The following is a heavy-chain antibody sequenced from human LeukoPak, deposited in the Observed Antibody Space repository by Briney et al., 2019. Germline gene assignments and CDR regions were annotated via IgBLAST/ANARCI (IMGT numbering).Heavy chain of an antibody. CDR2: IHYSGSA. CDR1: GYSISSSNW. CDR3: ASRMYGSSGSYFHH. J-gene: IGHJ1*01. D-gene: IGHD6-19*01. Sequence: SETLSLTCGVSGYSISSSNWWGWIRQPPGKGLEWIGYIHYSGSAYYNPSLKSRVTMSVDTSKNQFSLKPNSVHAVDTAVYYYASRMYGSSGSYFHHWGQGTLVTVSS. V-gene: IGHV4-28*01.